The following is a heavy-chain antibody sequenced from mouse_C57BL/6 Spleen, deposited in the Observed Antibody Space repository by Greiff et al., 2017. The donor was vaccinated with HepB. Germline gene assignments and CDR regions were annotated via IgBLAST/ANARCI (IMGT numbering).Heavy chain of an antibody. CDR1: GYTFTSYW. Sequence: QVQLKQPGAELVKPGASVKLSCKASGYTFTSYWMHWVKQRPGRGLEWIGRIDPNSGGTKYNEKFKSKATLTVDKPSSTAYMQLSSLTSEDSAVYYCASSTVVDHYYAMDYWGQGTSVTVSS. D-gene: IGHD1-1*01. CDR2: IDPNSGGT. CDR3: ASSTVVDHYYAMDY. J-gene: IGHJ4*01. V-gene: IGHV1-72*01.